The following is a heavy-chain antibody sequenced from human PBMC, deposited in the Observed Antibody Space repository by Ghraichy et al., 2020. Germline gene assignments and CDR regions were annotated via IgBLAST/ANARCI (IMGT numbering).Heavy chain of an antibody. CDR1: GFTLSNYW. Sequence: GGSLRLSCAASGFTLSNYWMHWVRQAPGKGLVWVSRIKSDGSSTIYADSVKGRFTISRDNAKNTLYLQMNSLRAEDTAVYYCAREYCSGGRCFFGTGGSHFDYWGQGTLVTGSS. D-gene: IGHD2-15*01. V-gene: IGHV3-74*01. CDR3: AREYCSGGRCFFGTGGSHFDY. J-gene: IGHJ4*02. CDR2: IKSDGSST.